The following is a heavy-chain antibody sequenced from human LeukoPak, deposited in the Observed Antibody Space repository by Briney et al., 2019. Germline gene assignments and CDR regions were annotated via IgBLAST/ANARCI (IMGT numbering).Heavy chain of an antibody. D-gene: IGHD6-25*01. CDR2: IFSGGTI. Sequence: SGGSLRLSCAASGFTISSNFMVWLGQAPGKELEGVAVIFSGGTISYEDSVNDRFTISRDNSKNTLYPQINNLMAEGTAVYYCAGGGIPAVLYYFDYWGQGSLVTVSS. CDR1: GFTISSNF. CDR3: AGGGIPAVLYYFDY. V-gene: IGHV3-66*01. J-gene: IGHJ4*02.